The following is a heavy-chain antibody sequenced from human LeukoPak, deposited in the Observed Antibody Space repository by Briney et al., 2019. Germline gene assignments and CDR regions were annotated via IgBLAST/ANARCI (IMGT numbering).Heavy chain of an antibody. CDR3: ARGGPATVTTSVPGAFDI. Sequence: ASVKVSCKASGYTFTGYYMHWVRQAPGQGLEWMGWINTNTGNPTYAQGFTGRFVFSLDTSVSTAYLQISSLKAEDTAVYYCARGGPATVTTSVPGAFDIWGQGTMVTVSS. CDR1: GYTFTGYY. D-gene: IGHD4-17*01. J-gene: IGHJ3*02. CDR2: INTNTGNP. V-gene: IGHV7-4-1*02.